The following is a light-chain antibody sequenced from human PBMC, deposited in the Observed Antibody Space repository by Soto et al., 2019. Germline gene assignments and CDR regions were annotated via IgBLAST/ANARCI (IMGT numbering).Light chain of an antibody. CDR2: DVS. J-gene: IGLJ1*01. Sequence: QSALTQPRSVSGSPGQSVTISCTGTSSDVGGYNYVSWYQHHPGKAPKLMIYDVSKRPSGVPDRFSGSKSGNTASLTISGLQDEDEADYYCCSYAGSYVFGTGTKVTVL. CDR3: CSYAGSYV. V-gene: IGLV2-11*01. CDR1: SSDVGGYNY.